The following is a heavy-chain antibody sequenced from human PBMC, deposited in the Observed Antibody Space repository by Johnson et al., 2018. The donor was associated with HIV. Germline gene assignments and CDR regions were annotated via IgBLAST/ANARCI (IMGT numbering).Heavy chain of an antibody. CDR1: GLTLSRCD. J-gene: IGHJ3*02. Sequence: QMLLVESGGGVVQPGGSLRLSCAASGLTLSRCDMHWVRQAPGKGLEWVAFIRYDGSNKYYADSVKGRFTISRDTSKNTLYLQMNSLTGEDTAIYYCARDSDKWELRPGAFDIWGQGTMVTVSS. D-gene: IGHD1-26*01. V-gene: IGHV3-30*02. CDR3: ARDSDKWELRPGAFDI. CDR2: IRYDGSNK.